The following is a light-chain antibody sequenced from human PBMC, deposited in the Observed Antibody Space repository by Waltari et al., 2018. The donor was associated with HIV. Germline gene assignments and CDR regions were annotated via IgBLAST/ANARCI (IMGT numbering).Light chain of an antibody. CDR2: MNN. CDR3: AAWDDSLSGPV. Sequence: QSVLTQPPSASGTPGQSVTISCSGSGSNIGSNSCYWYQHLPGTTTKLLIYMNNQRPSGVPYRFSGSKSGTSASLAISGLRSGDEADYYCAAWDDSLSGPVFGGGTKVTVL. J-gene: IGLJ3*02. V-gene: IGLV1-47*01. CDR1: GSNIGSNS.